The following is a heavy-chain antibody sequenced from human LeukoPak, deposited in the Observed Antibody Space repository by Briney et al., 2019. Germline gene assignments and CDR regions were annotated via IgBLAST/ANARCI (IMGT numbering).Heavy chain of an antibody. CDR1: GFTFSTYA. Sequence: PGRSLRLSCAASGFTFSTYALTWVRQAPGKGLEWVSAISGSGGSTYYADSVKGRFTISRDNSKNTLYLQMNSLRAEDTAVYYCGKDRGYSSSSVFDYWGQGTLVTVSS. CDR3: GKDRGYSSSSVFDY. V-gene: IGHV3-23*01. CDR2: ISGSGGST. J-gene: IGHJ4*02. D-gene: IGHD6-6*01.